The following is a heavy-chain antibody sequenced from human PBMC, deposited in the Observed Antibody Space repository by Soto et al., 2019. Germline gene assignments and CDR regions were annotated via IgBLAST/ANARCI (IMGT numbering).Heavy chain of an antibody. D-gene: IGHD6-19*01. CDR3: VREMPWLPSFVN. V-gene: IGHV3-30-3*01. J-gene: IGHJ4*02. CDR2: ISYDGSNK. Sequence: GGSLRLSCAASGFKFSDDAMHWVRQAPGKGLEWVAVISYDGSNKYYADSVKGRFTISRDNSKNTLYLQMNSLKTDDTAVYYCVREMPWLPSFVNWGQGTLVTVSS. CDR1: GFKFSDDA.